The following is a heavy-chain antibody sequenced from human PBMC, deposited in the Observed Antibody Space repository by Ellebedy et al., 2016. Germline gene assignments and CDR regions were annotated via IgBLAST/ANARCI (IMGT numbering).Heavy chain of an antibody. D-gene: IGHD3-10*01. CDR1: GGTFSTHA. CDR3: AKDRYYGSGSYSDY. V-gene: IGHV1-69*04. Sequence: ASVKVSCKASGGTFSTHAFNWVRQAPGQGLEWMGRIIPIRGVKNYAHNFQGRITITAERSTSTAYMELRSLRSDDTAVYYCAKDRYYGSGSYSDYWGQGTLVTVSS. J-gene: IGHJ4*02. CDR2: IIPIRGVK.